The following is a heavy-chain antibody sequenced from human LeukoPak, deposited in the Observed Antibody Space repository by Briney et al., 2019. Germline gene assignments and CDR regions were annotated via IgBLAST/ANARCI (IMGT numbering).Heavy chain of an antibody. J-gene: IGHJ6*02. D-gene: IGHD3-3*01. Sequence: GASVKASCKASGYTFTSYDINWVRQATGQGLEWMGWMNPNSGNTGYAQKFQGRVTMTRNTSISTAYMELSSLRSEDTAVYYCARGSPLHYDFWSGYYKDYYYYGMDVWGQGTTVTVSS. CDR2: MNPNSGNT. V-gene: IGHV1-8*01. CDR3: ARGSPLHYDFWSGYYKDYYYYGMDV. CDR1: GYTFTSYD.